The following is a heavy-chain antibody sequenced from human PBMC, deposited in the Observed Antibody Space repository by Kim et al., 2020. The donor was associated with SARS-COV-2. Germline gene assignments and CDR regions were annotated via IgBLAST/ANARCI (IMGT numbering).Heavy chain of an antibody. J-gene: IGHJ4*02. D-gene: IGHD6-13*01. V-gene: IGHV4-34*01. Sequence: SYNPSLKSGITISVDTSKNQFSLKLSSVTAADTAVYYCARAGIAAVVTDYWGQGTLVTVSS. CDR3: ARAGIAAVVTDY.